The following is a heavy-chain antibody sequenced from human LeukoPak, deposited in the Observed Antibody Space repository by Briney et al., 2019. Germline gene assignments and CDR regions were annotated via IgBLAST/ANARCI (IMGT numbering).Heavy chain of an antibody. J-gene: IGHJ6*03. CDR2: GGSGGGT. Sequence: GRSLRLSCVASGFTSTSHAMSWVRQAPGKGLGWVSYGGSGGGTYYADSVKGRLTASRDNSRRTLYLQRNSLTTEDTAVYYCAKMRGQYYHSYYMDAWGKGSTVTVSS. V-gene: IGHV3-23*01. CDR3: AKMRGQYYHSYYMDA. CDR1: GFTSTSHA.